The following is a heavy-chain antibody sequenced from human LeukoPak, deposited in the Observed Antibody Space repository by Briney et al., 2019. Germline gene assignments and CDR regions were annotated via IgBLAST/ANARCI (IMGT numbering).Heavy chain of an antibody. J-gene: IGHJ4*02. D-gene: IGHD3-3*01. CDR1: GCTFSSYS. Sequence: GGSLRLSCAASGCTFSSYSMNWVRQAPGKGLEWVSSISSSSSYIYYADSVKGRFTISRDNAKNSLYLQMNSLRAEDTAVYYCARGQRVDFWSGYYTVFVPWGQGTLVTVSS. CDR2: ISSSSSYI. CDR3: ARGQRVDFWSGYYTVFVP. V-gene: IGHV3-21*01.